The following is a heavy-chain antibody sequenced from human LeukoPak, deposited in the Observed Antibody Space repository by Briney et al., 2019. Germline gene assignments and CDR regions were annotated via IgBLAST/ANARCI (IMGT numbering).Heavy chain of an antibody. CDR3: ARDRMRAFDI. V-gene: IGHV4-30-2*01. Sequence: PSETLSLTCTVSGGSISSGGYYWSWIRQPPGKGLEWIGYIYHSGSTYYNPSLKSRVTISVDRSKNQFSLKLSSVTAADTAVYYCARDRMRAFDIRGQGTMVTVSS. CDR1: GGSISSGGYY. J-gene: IGHJ3*02. CDR2: IYHSGST.